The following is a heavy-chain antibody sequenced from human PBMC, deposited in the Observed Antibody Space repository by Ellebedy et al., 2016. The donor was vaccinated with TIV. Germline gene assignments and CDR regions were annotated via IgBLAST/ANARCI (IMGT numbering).Heavy chain of an antibody. J-gene: IGHJ4*02. Sequence: GESLKISCAASGFTFSSYGMHWVRQAPGKGLEWVAVICYDGRNKYYADSVKGRFTISRDNSKNTLYLQMNSLRAEDTAVYYCAREDDILTGQRDNWGQGTRVTVSS. V-gene: IGHV3-33*08. CDR1: GFTFSSYG. D-gene: IGHD3-9*01. CDR3: AREDDILTGQRDN. CDR2: ICYDGRNK.